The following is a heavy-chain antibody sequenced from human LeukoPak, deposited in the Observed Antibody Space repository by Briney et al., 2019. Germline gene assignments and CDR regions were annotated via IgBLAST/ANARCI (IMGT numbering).Heavy chain of an antibody. CDR2: VYYTGST. V-gene: IGHV4-61*01. D-gene: IGHD6-19*01. CDR3: ARDMSAVGSTSREFDY. J-gene: IGHJ4*02. CDR1: GGSISSGTYY. Sequence: PSQTLSLTCTVSGGSISSGTYYWSWIRQPPGKGLEWIGYVYYTGSTNYNPSLKSRVTISVDTSKNQFSLKLRSVTAADTAVYYCARDMSAVGSTSREFDYWGQGTLITVSS.